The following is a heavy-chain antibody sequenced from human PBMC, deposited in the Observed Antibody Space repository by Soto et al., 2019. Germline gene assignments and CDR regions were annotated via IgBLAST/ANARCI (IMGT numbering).Heavy chain of an antibody. J-gene: IGHJ4*02. D-gene: IGHD1-26*01. CDR1: GGSVSSGSYY. V-gene: IGHV4-61*01. CDR2: IYYSGST. CDR3: AGGAGGSYPNYFDY. Sequence: QVQLQESGPGLVKPSETLSLTCTVSGGSVSSGSYYWSWIRQPPGKGLEWIGYIYYSGSTNYNPSLKSRVTISEDTPKTQSSLKLGSVTAADRAVYYCAGGAGGSYPNYFDYWGQGTLVTVSS.